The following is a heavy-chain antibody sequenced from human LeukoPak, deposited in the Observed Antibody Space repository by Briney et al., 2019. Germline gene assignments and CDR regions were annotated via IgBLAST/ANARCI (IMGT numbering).Heavy chain of an antibody. CDR1: GFTFSSYG. D-gene: IGHD4-17*01. V-gene: IGHV3-33*01. CDR2: IWYDGSNK. CDR3: ARGADYGDFYFDY. Sequence: PGGSPRLSCAASGFTFSSYGMHWVRQAPGKGLEWVAVIWYDGSNKYYADSVKGRFTISRDNSKNTLYLQMNSLRAEDTAVYYCARGADYGDFYFDYWGQGTLVTVSS. J-gene: IGHJ4*02.